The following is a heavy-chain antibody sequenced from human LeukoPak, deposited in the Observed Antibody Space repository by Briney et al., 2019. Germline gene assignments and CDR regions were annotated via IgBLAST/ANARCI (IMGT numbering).Heavy chain of an antibody. CDR1: GFTFTTYW. CDR3: ARDAVDTANAV. CDR2: IDSDGSIT. Sequence: GGSLRLSCAASGFTFTTYWMHWVRQAPGKGLVWVSHIDSDGSITSYADSVKGRFTISRDNAKNTLYLQMNSLRAEDTAVYYCARDAVDTANAVWGQGTTVTVSS. V-gene: IGHV3-74*01. D-gene: IGHD5-18*01. J-gene: IGHJ6*02.